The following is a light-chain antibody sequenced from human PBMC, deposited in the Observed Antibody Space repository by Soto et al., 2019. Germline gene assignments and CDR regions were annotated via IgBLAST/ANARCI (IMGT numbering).Light chain of an antibody. J-gene: IGKJ4*01. CDR2: DAS. CDR1: QSLSSY. CDR3: QPRIFSLT. Sequence: EIVLTQSPATLSLSPGERATLSCSASQSLSSYLAWYQQKPGQATRLLIYDASNRATGIPARFSGSGSGTDFTLTISSLEPEEFAVYYCQPRIFSLTFGGGTKVEIK. V-gene: IGKV3-11*01.